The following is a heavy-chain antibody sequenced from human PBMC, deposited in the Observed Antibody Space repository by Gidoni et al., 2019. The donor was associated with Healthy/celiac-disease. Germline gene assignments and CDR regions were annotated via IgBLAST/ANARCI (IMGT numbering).Heavy chain of an antibody. J-gene: IGHJ4*01. CDR1: GYTCTGYY. D-gene: IGHD3-3*01. Sequence: QVQLVQSGAEVKKSGPSVKVSCKAPGYTCTGYYRHWLRQAPGPGLAWMGWLNPNSGGTHYEKKFQGRVTVARDTSISTADMELSRLRSDDTAVYYCARVYDFWSGYYTNWGQGTLVTVSS. CDR3: ARVYDFWSGYYTN. V-gene: IGHV1-2*02. CDR2: LNPNSGGT.